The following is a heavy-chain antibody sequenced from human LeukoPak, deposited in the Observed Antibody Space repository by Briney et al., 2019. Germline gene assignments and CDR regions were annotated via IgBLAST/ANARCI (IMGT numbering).Heavy chain of an antibody. CDR2: ISGSGGST. CDR1: GFTFSSYA. D-gene: IGHD3-10*01. J-gene: IGHJ5*02. CDR3: AKDRYYYGSGINWFDP. V-gene: IGHV3-23*01. Sequence: GGSLRLSCAASGFTFSSYAMSWVRQAPGKGLEWVSAISGSGGSTYYANSVKGRFTISRDNSKNTLYLQMNSLRAEDTAVYYCAKDRYYYGSGINWFDPWGQGTLVTVSS.